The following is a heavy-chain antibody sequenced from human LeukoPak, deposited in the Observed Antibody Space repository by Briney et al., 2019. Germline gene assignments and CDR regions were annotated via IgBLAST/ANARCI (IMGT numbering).Heavy chain of an antibody. J-gene: IGHJ4*02. CDR2: ISGSGGST. V-gene: IGHV3-23*01. D-gene: IGHD6-13*01. Sequence: GGSLRLSCAASGFTVSSNYMSWVRQAPGKGLEWVSAISGSGGSTYYADSVKGRFTISRDNSKNTLYLQMNSLRAEDTAVYYCAKDRRGYSSSWYGYFDYWGQGTLVTVSS. CDR1: GFTVSSNY. CDR3: AKDRRGYSSSWYGYFDY.